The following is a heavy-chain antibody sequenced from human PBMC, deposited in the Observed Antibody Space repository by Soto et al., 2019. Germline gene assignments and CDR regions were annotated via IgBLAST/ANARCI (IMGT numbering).Heavy chain of an antibody. V-gene: IGHV1-69*04. CDR3: AREGSSGWYRDDAFDI. D-gene: IGHD6-19*01. Sequence: SVKVSCKASGGTFSSYTISWVRQAPGQGLEWMGRIIPILGIANYAQKFQGRVTITADKSTSTAYMELSSLRSEDTAVYYCAREGSSGWYRDDAFDIPGQGTIVPVSS. CDR2: IIPILGIA. J-gene: IGHJ3*02. CDR1: GGTFSSYT.